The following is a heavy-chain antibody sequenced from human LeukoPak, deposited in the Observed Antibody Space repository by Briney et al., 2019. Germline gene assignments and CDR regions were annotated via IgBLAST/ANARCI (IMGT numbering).Heavy chain of an antibody. CDR2: ISAYNGNT. CDR1: GYTFTSYG. D-gene: IGHD2-15*01. J-gene: IGHJ5*02. CDR3: ARDGNYCSGGSCYNWFDP. V-gene: IGHV1-18*01. Sequence: ASVKVSCKASGYTFTSYGISWVRQAPGQGLEWMGWISAYNGNTNYAQKLQGRVTMTTDTSTSTAYMELRSLRSDDTAVYYCARDGNYCSGGSCYNWFDPWGQGTLVTVSS.